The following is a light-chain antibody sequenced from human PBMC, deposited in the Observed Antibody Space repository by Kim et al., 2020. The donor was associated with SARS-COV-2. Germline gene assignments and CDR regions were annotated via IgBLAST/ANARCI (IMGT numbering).Light chain of an antibody. CDR2: DVT. Sequence: QSALTQPASVSGSPGQSITISCTGTSSDIGTYNYVAWYQQHPGKVPKVMIYDVTKRPSGVSDRFSGSKSANTASLTISGLQAEDEADYYCTSYTTSTTWVIGGGTKLTVL. CDR3: TSYTTSTTWV. V-gene: IGLV2-14*03. CDR1: SSDIGTYNY. J-gene: IGLJ3*02.